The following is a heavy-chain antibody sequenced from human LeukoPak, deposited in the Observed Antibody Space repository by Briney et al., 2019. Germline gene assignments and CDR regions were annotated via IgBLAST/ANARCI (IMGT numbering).Heavy chain of an antibody. J-gene: IGHJ4*02. CDR3: AILQGGYSYGTFDY. V-gene: IGHV1-69*04. D-gene: IGHD5-18*01. Sequence: ASVKVSFKASGGTFSSYAISWVRQAPGQGLEWMGRIIPILGIANYAQKFQGRVTITADKSTSTAYMELSSLRSEDTAVYYCAILQGGYSYGTFDYWGQGTLVTVSS. CDR2: IIPILGIA. CDR1: GGTFSSYA.